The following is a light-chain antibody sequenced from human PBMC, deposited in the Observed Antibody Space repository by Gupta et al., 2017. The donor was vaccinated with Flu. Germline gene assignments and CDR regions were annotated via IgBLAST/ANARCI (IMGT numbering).Light chain of an antibody. V-gene: IGKV2-30*01. CDR2: KAS. CDR1: ESLVYSDGDSY. J-gene: IGKJ1*01. Sequence: DVVITQSPLSLSVTLGQPASISCRSSESLVYSDGDSYGRWFHQRPGQSPRRLIYKASNRDSGVPDRISGSGSGTDFTLKISRLEAEDVGGYYCMHSARGPWTFGQGTKVEI. CDR3: MHSARGPWT.